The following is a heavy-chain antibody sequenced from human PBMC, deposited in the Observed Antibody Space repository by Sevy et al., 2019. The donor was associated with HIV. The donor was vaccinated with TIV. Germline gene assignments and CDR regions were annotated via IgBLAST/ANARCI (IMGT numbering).Heavy chain of an antibody. D-gene: IGHD5-18*01. CDR1: GFTFSSYA. Sequence: GSLRLSCAASGFTFSSYAMSWVRQAPGKGLEWVSAISGGGGSTYYADSVKGRFTISRDNSKNTLYLQMNSLRAEDTAVYYCAKVPYSYSNPPGWFDPWGQGTLVTV. CDR3: AKVPYSYSNPPGWFDP. V-gene: IGHV3-23*01. CDR2: ISGGGGST. J-gene: IGHJ5*02.